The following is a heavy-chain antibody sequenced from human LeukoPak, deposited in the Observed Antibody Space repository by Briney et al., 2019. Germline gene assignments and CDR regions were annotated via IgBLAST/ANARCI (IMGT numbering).Heavy chain of an antibody. D-gene: IGHD4-17*01. V-gene: IGHV4-59*01. CDR1: GGSISSYY. Sequence: PSETLSLTCTVSGGSISSYYWSWIRQPPGKGLEWIGYIYYSGNTNYIPSLKSRVTISVDTSKNQFSLKLSSVTAADTAVYYCARDSTSYGHDAFDIWGQGTMVTVSS. CDR3: ARDSTSYGHDAFDI. CDR2: IYYSGNT. J-gene: IGHJ3*02.